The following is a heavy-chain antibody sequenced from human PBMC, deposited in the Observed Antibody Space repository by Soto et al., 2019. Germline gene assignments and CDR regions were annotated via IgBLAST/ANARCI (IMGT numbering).Heavy chain of an antibody. Sequence: ASVKVSCKVSGYTLTELSMHWVRQAPGKGLEWMGGFDPEDGETIYAQKFQGRVTMTEDTSTDTAYMELSSLRSEDTAVYCCATSIPKYTTNVPGAFDIWGQGTMVTVSS. CDR2: FDPEDGET. V-gene: IGHV1-24*01. J-gene: IGHJ3*02. CDR3: ATSIPKYTTNVPGAFDI. CDR1: GYTLTELS. D-gene: IGHD2-2*02.